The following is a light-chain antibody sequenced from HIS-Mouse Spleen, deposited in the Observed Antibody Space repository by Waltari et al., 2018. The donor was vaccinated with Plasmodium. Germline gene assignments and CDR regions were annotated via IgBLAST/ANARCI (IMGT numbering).Light chain of an antibody. Sequence: DIQMTQSPSSLSASVGDRVTITCRANQSISSYLNWYQQKPGKAPKFLIYAASSLQSGVPSRFSGSGSGTDFTLTISSLQPEDFATYYCQQSYSTPWTFGQGTKVEIK. V-gene: IGKV1-39*01. CDR2: AAS. CDR3: QQSYSTPWT. J-gene: IGKJ1*01. CDR1: QSISSY.